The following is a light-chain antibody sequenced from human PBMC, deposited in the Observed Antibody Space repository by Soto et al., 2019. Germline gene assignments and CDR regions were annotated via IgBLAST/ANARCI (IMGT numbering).Light chain of an antibody. J-gene: IGLJ1*01. V-gene: IGLV1-51*01. CDR3: GSWDSSLSAYV. Sequence: QSVMTQPPSESAAPGQRVTISCSGSSSNIGGNPVSGYQQLQGTAPKLLIYDDDKRPSGIPDPSSGSKSGTSATLGITGFQTGDEADHYCGSWDSSLSAYVFGTGTKLTVL. CDR2: DDD. CDR1: SSNIGGNP.